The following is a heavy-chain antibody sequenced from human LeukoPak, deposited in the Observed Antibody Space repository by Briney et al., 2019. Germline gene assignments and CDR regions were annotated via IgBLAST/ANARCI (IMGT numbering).Heavy chain of an antibody. CDR1: GGSISTYC. V-gene: IGHV4-59*01. Sequence: SETLSLTCAVSGGSISTYCWSWIRQPPGKGLEWIGYIFYSGSTNYNPSLKSRVTVSVDTSKNQFSLKLSSVTAADTAVYYCVRSDDFWSGYYGYWGQGTLVTVSS. D-gene: IGHD3-3*01. J-gene: IGHJ4*02. CDR2: IFYSGST. CDR3: VRSDDFWSGYYGY.